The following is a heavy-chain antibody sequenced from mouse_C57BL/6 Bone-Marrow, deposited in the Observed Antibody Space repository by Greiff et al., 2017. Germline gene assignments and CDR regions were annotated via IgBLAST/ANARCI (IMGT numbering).Heavy chain of an antibody. CDR3: ACFEGNYYDF. V-gene: IGHV14-4*01. Sequence: EVQLQQSGAELVRPGASVKLSCTASGFNIKDDYIHWVKQRPEQGLEWIGWIDPEIGDTDYAAKFQGKATITSDTSSSTAYMQLSSLTSEDTAVYYCACFEGNYYDFGGQGTPLTVAA. J-gene: IGHJ2*01. CDR2: IDPEIGDT. CDR1: GFNIKDDY. D-gene: IGHD3-2*02.